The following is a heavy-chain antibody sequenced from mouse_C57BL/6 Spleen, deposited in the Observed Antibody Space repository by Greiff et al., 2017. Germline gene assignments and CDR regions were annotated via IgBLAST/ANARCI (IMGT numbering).Heavy chain of an antibody. J-gene: IGHJ1*03. CDR2: INPNYGTT. CDR1: GYSFTDYN. D-gene: IGHD1-1*01. CDR3: ASSIYYYGSSGGYFDV. Sequence: EVQLQQSGPELVKPGASVKISCKASGYSFTDYNMNWVKQSNGTSLEWIGVINPNYGTTSYNQKFKGKATLTVDQSSSTAYMQLNSLTSEDSAVYYCASSIYYYGSSGGYFDVWGTGTMVTVSS. V-gene: IGHV1-39*01.